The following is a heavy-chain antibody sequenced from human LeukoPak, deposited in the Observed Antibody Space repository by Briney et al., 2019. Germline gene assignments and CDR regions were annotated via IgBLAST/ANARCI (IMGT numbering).Heavy chain of an antibody. D-gene: IGHD4-17*01. CDR2: INPNSGGT. CDR1: GYTFTGYY. CDR3: ARGTDYGDYDYARADFDY. Sequence: ASVKVSCKASGYTFTGYYMHWVRQAPGQGLEWMGWINPNSGGTNYAQKFQGRVTMTRNTSISTAYMELSSLRSEDTAVYYCARGTDYGDYDYARADFDYWGQGTLVTVSS. J-gene: IGHJ4*02. V-gene: IGHV1-2*02.